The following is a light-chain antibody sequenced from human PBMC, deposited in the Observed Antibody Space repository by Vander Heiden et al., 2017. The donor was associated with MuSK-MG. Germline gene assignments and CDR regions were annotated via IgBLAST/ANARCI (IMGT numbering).Light chain of an antibody. CDR2: DNN. J-gene: IGLJ3*02. Sequence: QKVTISCSGASSNSGKNYVSWYQQLPGTAPKLLIYDNNKRPSGIPDRFSGSRFGTSASLGISGLQTGDEADYYCGTWDNSLSAWVFGGGTQLTVL. CDR3: GTWDNSLSAWV. V-gene: IGLV1-51*01. CDR1: SSNSGKNY.